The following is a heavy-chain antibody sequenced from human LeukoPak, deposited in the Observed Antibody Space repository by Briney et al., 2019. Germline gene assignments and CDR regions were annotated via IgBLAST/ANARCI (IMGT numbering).Heavy chain of an antibody. Sequence: GESLKISFKGSGYSFTSYWIDWVRQMPGKGLEWIGIIYPGDSDTTYSPSFQGQVTISADKSISTAYLQWSSLKASDTAMYYCARLTDDYFDSWGQGTLVTVSS. V-gene: IGHV5-51*01. J-gene: IGHJ4*02. CDR3: ARLTDDYFDS. CDR1: GYSFTSYW. CDR2: IYPGDSDT.